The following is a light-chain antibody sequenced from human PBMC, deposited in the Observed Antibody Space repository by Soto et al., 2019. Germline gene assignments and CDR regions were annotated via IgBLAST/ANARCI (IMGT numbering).Light chain of an antibody. CDR3: SSYTSSSTVV. J-gene: IGLJ2*01. Sequence: QSALTQPAPVSGSPGQSITISCTGTSSDVGGYNYVSWYQQHPGKAPRLMICEVSNRPSGVSNRFSGSKSGNTASLTISGLQAEDEADYYCSSYTSSSTVVFGGGTKLTVL. CDR2: EVS. V-gene: IGLV2-14*01. CDR1: SSDVGGYNY.